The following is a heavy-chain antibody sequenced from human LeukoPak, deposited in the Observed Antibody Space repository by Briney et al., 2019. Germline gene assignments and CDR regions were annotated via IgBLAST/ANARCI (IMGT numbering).Heavy chain of an antibody. D-gene: IGHD6-6*01. J-gene: IGHJ4*02. Sequence: ASVKVSCKASGYTFTGYYMRWVRQAPGQGLEWMGWINPNSGGTNYAQRFQGRATMTRDTSISTAYMELSGLRSDDTAVYYCAREGYSSSSEVDYWGQGTLVTVSS. CDR2: INPNSGGT. CDR3: AREGYSSSSEVDY. CDR1: GYTFTGYY. V-gene: IGHV1-2*02.